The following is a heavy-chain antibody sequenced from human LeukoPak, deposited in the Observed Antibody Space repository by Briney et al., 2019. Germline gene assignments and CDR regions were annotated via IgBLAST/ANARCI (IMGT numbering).Heavy chain of an antibody. V-gene: IGHV3-7*01. CDR1: GFTFSSYW. Sequence: PGGSLRLSCAASGFTFSSYWMTWVRQTPGKGLEWVANIKQDGSEKYYVDSVKGRFTISRDNAKNSLYLQMNSLRAEDTAVYYCARDPGITMVRGAWGGFDYWGQGTLVTVSS. J-gene: IGHJ4*02. D-gene: IGHD3-10*01. CDR2: IKQDGSEK. CDR3: ARDPGITMVRGAWGGFDY.